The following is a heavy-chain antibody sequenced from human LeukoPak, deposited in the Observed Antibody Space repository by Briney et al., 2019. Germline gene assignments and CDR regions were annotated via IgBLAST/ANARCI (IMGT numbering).Heavy chain of an antibody. CDR2: ISAYNGNT. CDR3: ARHRRDGAGTRRYIDY. V-gene: IGHV1-18*04. J-gene: IGHJ4*02. CDR1: GYTFTDYY. D-gene: IGHD6-13*01. Sequence: VASVKVSCKASGYTFTDYYIHWVRQAPGQGLEWMGWISAYNGNTNYAQKLQGRVTMTTDTSTSTAYMELRSLRSDDTAVYYCARHRRDGAGTRRYIDYWGQGTLVTVSS.